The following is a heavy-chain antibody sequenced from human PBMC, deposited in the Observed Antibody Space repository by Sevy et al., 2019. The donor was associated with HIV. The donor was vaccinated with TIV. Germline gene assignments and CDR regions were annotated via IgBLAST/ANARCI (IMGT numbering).Heavy chain of an antibody. V-gene: IGHV3-48*03. Sequence: GGSLRLSCAASGFTFSSYEMNWVRQAPGKGLEWVSYISNTGSSIYYSDSVKGRFTMSRDNAKNSLYLQMNSLRAEDTAVYYCASCPDSSGYCIKFDYWGQGTLVTVSS. CDR1: GFTFSSYE. J-gene: IGHJ4*02. CDR3: ASCPDSSGYCIKFDY. D-gene: IGHD3-22*01. CDR2: ISNTGSSI.